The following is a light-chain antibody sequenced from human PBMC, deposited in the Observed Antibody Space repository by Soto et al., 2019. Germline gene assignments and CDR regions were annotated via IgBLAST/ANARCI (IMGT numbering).Light chain of an antibody. V-gene: IGLV2-11*01. J-gene: IGLJ2*01. CDR2: DVS. CDR3: CSYAGSDTLGV. CDR1: SSDVGGYNY. Sequence: QSALTQSRSVSGSPGQSVTISCTGTSSDVGGYNYVSWYQQHPGKAPKLMIYDVSKRPSGVPDRFSGSKSGNTASLTISGLQAEDEADYYCCSYAGSDTLGVFGGGTKLTVL.